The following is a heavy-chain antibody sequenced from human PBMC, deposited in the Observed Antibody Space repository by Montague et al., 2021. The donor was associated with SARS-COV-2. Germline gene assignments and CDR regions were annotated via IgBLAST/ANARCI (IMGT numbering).Heavy chain of an antibody. D-gene: IGHD6-19*01. CDR1: GGSISSYY. CDR3: ARGSGWMGNAFDI. J-gene: IGHJ3*02. V-gene: IGHV4-59*01. Sequence: SQILSLTCTVSGGSISSYYWSWILQPPGKGLEWIGYIYYSGSTNYNPSLKSRVTISVDTSKNQFSLKLSSVTAADTAVYYCARGSGWMGNAFDIWGQGTMVTVSS. CDR2: IYYSGST.